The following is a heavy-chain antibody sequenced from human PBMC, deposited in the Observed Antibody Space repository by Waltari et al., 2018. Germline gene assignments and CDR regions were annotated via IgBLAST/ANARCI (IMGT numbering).Heavy chain of an antibody. D-gene: IGHD5-12*01. J-gene: IGHJ4*02. CDR1: GYTFTSYD. CDR3: ARGYSGYDAVDY. Sequence: QVQLVQSGAEVKKPGASVKVSCKASGYTFTSYDINWVRQDTGQGLEWMGWMNPYRGNIGYAPNFQSRVTMTRNTSISTAYMELSSLRSEDTAVDYCARGYSGYDAVDYWGQRTLVTVSS. V-gene: IGHV1-8*01. CDR2: MNPYRGNI.